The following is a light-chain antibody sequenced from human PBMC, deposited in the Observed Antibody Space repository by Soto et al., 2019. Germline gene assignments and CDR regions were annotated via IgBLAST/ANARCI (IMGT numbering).Light chain of an antibody. CDR3: QQYSSSSPWT. CDR1: QTISTW. CDR2: DAS. Sequence: DIQVTQSPPTLSASVGDRVTITCRASQTISTWMAWYQQKPGKAPKLLIYDASTLESGVPSRFSGSGSGTEFTLTISSLQPDDFATYYCQQYSSSSPWTFGQGTKVDIK. V-gene: IGKV1-5*01. J-gene: IGKJ1*01.